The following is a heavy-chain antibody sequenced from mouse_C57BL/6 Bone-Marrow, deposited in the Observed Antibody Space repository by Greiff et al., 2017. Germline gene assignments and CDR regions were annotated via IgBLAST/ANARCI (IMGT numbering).Heavy chain of an antibody. CDR3: ARWSYYSNYRFAY. CDR1: GYSFTGYY. CDR2: INPSTGGT. D-gene: IGHD2-5*01. Sequence: VQLQQSGPELVKPGASVKISCKASGYSFTGYYMNWVKQSPEKSLEWIGEINPSTGGTTYNQKFKAKATLTVDKSSSTAYMQLKSLTSEDSAVYYCARWSYYSNYRFAYWGQGTLVTVSA. V-gene: IGHV1-42*01. J-gene: IGHJ3*01.